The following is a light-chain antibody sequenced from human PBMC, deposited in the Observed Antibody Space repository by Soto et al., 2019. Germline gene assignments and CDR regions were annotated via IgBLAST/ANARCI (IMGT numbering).Light chain of an antibody. J-gene: IGLJ2*01. CDR3: QSFDSSLSAVV. CDR2: ANS. Sequence: QAVVTQPPSVSGAPGQRVTISCSGSSSNIGAGYDVNWFQQFSGTAPKLLIYANSNRPSGVPDRFSGSKSGTSASLAITGLQAEDEADYYCQSFDSSLSAVVFGGGTKLTVL. CDR1: SSNIGAGYD. V-gene: IGLV1-40*01.